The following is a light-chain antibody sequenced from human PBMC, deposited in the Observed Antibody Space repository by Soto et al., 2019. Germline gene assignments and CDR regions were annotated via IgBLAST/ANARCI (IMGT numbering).Light chain of an antibody. CDR1: SSNIGAGYD. CDR3: QSYDSSLSWV. Sequence: QLVLTQPPSVSGAPGQRVTISCTGSSSNIGAGYDVHWYQQLPGTAPKLLIYGNSNRPSGVPDRFSGSKSGTSAPLAITGLQAEDEADYYCQSYDSSLSWVFGGGTKLTVL. J-gene: IGLJ3*02. CDR2: GNS. V-gene: IGLV1-40*01.